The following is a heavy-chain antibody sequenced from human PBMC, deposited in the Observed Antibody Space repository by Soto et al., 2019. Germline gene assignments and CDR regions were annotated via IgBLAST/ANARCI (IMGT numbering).Heavy chain of an antibody. CDR3: ARVYYDILTGYRN. D-gene: IGHD3-9*01. Sequence: SGGSLRLSCAASGFTVSSNYMSWVRQAPGKGLEWVSVIYSGGSTYYADSVKGRFTMSRDNSKNILQLQMNSVRAEDTAVVYCARVYYDILTGYRNWGQGTLVTVSS. CDR2: IYSGGST. V-gene: IGHV3-66*01. J-gene: IGHJ1*01. CDR1: GFTVSSNY.